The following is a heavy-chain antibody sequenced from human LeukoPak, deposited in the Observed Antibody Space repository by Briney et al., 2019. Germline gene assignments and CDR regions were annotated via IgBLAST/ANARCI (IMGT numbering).Heavy chain of an antibody. CDR3: ARGDGYNSPADY. CDR1: GGSFSNYV. D-gene: IGHD5-24*01. J-gene: IGHJ4*02. Sequence: ASVKVSCKASGGSFSNYVITWVRQAPGQGLEWMGRIIPVLGVSNFAQKFQGRVTITADKSTNTAHMELSRLESGDTAVYYCARGDGYNSPADYWGQGTLVTVSP. CDR2: IIPVLGVS. V-gene: IGHV1-69*04.